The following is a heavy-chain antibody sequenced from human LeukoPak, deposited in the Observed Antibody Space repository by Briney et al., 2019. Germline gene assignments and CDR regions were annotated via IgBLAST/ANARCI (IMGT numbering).Heavy chain of an antibody. J-gene: IGHJ6*03. V-gene: IGHV3-21*01. CDR2: ISSSSSYI. Sequence: GGSLRLSCAASGFTFSSYSMNWVRQAPGEGLEWVSSISSSSSYIYYADSVKGRFTISRDNAKNSLYLQMNSLRAEDTAVYYCARDPSYYYMDVWGKGTTVTVSS. CDR3: ARDPSYYYMDV. CDR1: GFTFSSYS.